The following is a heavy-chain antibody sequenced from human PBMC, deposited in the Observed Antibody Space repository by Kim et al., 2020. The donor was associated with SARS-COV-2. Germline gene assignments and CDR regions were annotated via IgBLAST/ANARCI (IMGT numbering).Heavy chain of an antibody. Sequence: GGSLRLSCEAFEFTFNSYWMNWVRQAPGKGPEWLANVNQDGREKHYVDSVKGRFTISRDNARNSLYLQMSSLRADDTAIYYCARDLGASGGLDYWGPGTLVSVSS. CDR3: ARDLGASGGLDY. J-gene: IGHJ4*02. CDR2: VNQDGREK. V-gene: IGHV3-7*01. D-gene: IGHD3-16*01. CDR1: EFTFNSYW.